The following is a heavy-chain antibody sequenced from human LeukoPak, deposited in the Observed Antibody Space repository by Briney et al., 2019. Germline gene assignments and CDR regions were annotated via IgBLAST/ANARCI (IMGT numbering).Heavy chain of an antibody. D-gene: IGHD1-1*01. CDR3: ARDHNYAFDN. CDR2: IGISSGNT. J-gene: IGHJ4*02. V-gene: IGHV3-11*06. CDR1: GFTFSNYA. Sequence: PGGSLRLSCAVSGFTFSNYAMSWVRQAPGKGLEWISYIGISSGNTKYADSVKGRFTISGDNAKNSLYLQMNSLRVEDTAVYYCARDHNYAFDNWGQGTLVTVSS.